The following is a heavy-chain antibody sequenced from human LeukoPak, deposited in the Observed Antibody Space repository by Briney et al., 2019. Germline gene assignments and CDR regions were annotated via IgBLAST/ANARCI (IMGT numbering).Heavy chain of an antibody. D-gene: IGHD2-2*02. CDR1: GYTFTSYD. CDR2: MNPNSGNT. V-gene: IGHV1-8*01. J-gene: IGHJ4*02. Sequence: ASVKVSCKASGYTFTSYDINWVRQATGQGLEWMGWMNPNSGNTGYAQKFQGRVTMTRNTSISTAYMELSSLRSEDTAVYYCARGKVAAVPAAIRRAAAGTLGYWGQGTLVTVSS. CDR3: ARGKVAAVPAAIRRAAAGTLGY.